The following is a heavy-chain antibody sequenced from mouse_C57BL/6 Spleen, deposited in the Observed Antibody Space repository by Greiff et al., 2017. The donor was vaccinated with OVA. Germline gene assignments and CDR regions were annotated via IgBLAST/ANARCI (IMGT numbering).Heavy chain of an antibody. V-gene: IGHV1-54*01. CDR3: ARSIYSGAMDY. D-gene: IGHD2-1*01. CDR2: INPGSGGT. J-gene: IGHJ4*01. Sequence: QVQLKQSGAELVRPGTSVKVSCKASGYAFTNYLIEWVKQRPGQGLEWIGVINPGSGGTNYNEKFKGKATLTADKSSSTAYMQLSSLTSEDSAVYFCARSIYSGAMDYWGQGTSVTVSS. CDR1: GYAFTNYL.